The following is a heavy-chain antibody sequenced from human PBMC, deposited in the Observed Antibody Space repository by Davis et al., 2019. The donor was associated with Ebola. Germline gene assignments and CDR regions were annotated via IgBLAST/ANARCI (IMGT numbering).Heavy chain of an antibody. J-gene: IGHJ4*02. CDR2: IYYSGST. V-gene: IGHV4-59*12. CDR3: ARPTYYYDSSGYYSH. CDR1: GGSISSYY. Sequence: SETLSLTCTVSGGSISSYYWSWIRQPPGKGLEWIGYIYYSGSTNYNPSLKSRVTISVDTSKNQFSLKLSSVTAADTAVYYCARPTYYYDSSGYYSHWGQGTLVTVSS. D-gene: IGHD3-22*01.